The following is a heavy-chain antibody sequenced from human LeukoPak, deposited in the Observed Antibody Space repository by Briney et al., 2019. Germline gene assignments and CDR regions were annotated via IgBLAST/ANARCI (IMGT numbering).Heavy chain of an antibody. V-gene: IGHV3-9*01. J-gene: IGHJ6*02. Sequence: GGSLRLSCAASGFTFGDYAMHWGRQAPGKGLVGVSGISWNSGSIGYADSVKGRFTISRDNAKNSLYLQMNSLRAEDTALYYCAKSPDYYYGMDVWGQGTTVTVSS. CDR2: ISWNSGSI. CDR1: GFTFGDYA. CDR3: AKSPDYYYGMDV.